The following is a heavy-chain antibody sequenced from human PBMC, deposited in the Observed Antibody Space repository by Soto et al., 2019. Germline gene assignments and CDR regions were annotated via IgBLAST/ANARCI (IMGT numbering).Heavy chain of an antibody. CDR1: DYTFTSFW. CDR2: IFPGDYDT. J-gene: IGHJ4*02. V-gene: IGHV5-51*01. D-gene: IGHD1-26*01. Sequence: PGESLKISCQTSDYTFTSFWIGWVRQMPGKGLEWMAIIFPGDYDTRYSPSFEGQVSISVDTSTNTAYLQWNSLRASDSAMYYCARVVGVNRRFDYWGQGTTATVSA. CDR3: ARVVGVNRRFDY.